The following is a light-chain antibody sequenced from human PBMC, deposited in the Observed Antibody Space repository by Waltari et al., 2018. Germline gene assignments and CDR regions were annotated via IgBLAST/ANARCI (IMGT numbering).Light chain of an antibody. CDR1: QSVSSY. Sequence: EILLTQSLAPLSLSPGERAPLSCRASQSVSSYLAWYRQKPGQAPRLLIYDASNRATGIPPRFSGSGSGTDFTLTISSLEPEDFAVYYCQQRSNWPITFGPGTKVDIK. CDR3: QQRSNWPIT. V-gene: IGKV3-11*01. CDR2: DAS. J-gene: IGKJ3*01.